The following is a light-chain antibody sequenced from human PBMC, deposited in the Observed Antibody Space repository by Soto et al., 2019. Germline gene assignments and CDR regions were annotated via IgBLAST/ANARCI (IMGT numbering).Light chain of an antibody. CDR3: SSYASTSTLV. V-gene: IGLV2-14*03. J-gene: IGLJ1*01. CDR1: SSDVGYYNY. CDR2: DVR. Sequence: QSALTQPASASGSPGQSITISCTGTSSDVGYYNYVSWYQQHPGKVPKLMIYDVRYRPSGVSDRFSGSKSGNTASLTLSGLQAEDEADYYCSSYASTSTLVFGTGTKVTVL.